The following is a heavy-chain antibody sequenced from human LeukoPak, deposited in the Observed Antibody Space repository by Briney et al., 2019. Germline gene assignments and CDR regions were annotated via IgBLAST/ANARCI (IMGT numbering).Heavy chain of an antibody. CDR1: GFTFSGSA. Sequence: GGSLRLSCAASGFTFSGSAMHWVRQASGKGLEWVGRIRSRANSYVTAYAAAVTGRFIISRDDSSNTAYLQMNSLKTEDTAVYYCTSRDVVVPAAISIGMDVWGQGTTVTVSS. V-gene: IGHV3-73*01. D-gene: IGHD2-2*01. J-gene: IGHJ6*02. CDR3: TSRDVVVPAAISIGMDV. CDR2: IRSRANSYVT.